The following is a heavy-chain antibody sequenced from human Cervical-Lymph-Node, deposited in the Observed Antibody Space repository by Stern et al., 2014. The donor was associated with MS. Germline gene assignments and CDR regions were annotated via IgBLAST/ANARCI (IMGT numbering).Heavy chain of an antibody. CDR2: ISYDGNHK. CDR1: GFTFSSYG. J-gene: IGHJ4*02. Sequence: MQLVVSGGAVVQPGRSLRLSWAASGFTFSSYGMHWVRQAPGKGLELVTVISYDGNHKYYAASVKGRFTISRDNSKNTLHLQMNSVTPDDTAIYYCARDYEDTSMLFDHWGQGTLVTVSS. D-gene: IGHD2-8*01. V-gene: IGHV3-30*03. CDR3: ARDYEDTSMLFDH.